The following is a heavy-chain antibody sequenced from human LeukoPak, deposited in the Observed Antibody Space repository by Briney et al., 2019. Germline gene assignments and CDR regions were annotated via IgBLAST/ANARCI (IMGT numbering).Heavy chain of an antibody. CDR2: IYYSGST. V-gene: IGHV4-30-4*07. Sequence: SQTLSLTCAVSGGSISSGGYSWSWIRQSPGKGLEWIGYIYYSGSTNYNPSLKSRVTMSVDTSKTQFSLKLTSVTAADTAVYYCARRDSRWFDPWGQGTLVTVSS. CDR1: GGSISSGGYS. D-gene: IGHD3/OR15-3a*01. CDR3: ARRDSRWFDP. J-gene: IGHJ5*02.